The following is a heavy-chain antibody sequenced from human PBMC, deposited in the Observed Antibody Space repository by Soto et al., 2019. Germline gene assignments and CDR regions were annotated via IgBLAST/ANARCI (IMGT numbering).Heavy chain of an antibody. Sequence: PGESLKISCKGSGSSFAGYWITWVRQKPGKGLEWMGRIDPSDSQTYYSTSFRGHVTISVTKSITTVFLQWSSLRASDTAMYYCARQIYDSDTGPNFQYYFDSWGQGTPVTVSS. V-gene: IGHV5-10-1*01. CDR1: GSSFAGYW. CDR2: IDPSDSQT. D-gene: IGHD3-22*01. J-gene: IGHJ4*02. CDR3: ARQIYDSDTGPNFQYYFDS.